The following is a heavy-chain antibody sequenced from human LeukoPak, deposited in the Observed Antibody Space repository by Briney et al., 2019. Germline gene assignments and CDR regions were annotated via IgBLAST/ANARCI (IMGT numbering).Heavy chain of an antibody. CDR2: INPNSGDT. CDR1: GYTFIGYH. CDR3: ARVHSYGSNRFRWYFDY. D-gene: IGHD5-18*01. J-gene: IGHJ4*02. Sequence: PLASVTVSCKASGYTFIGYHMHWVRQAPGQGLEWMGSINPNSGDTNYAQRFQGRVTMTRDTSISTAYMELSRLRSDDTAVYYCARVHSYGSNRFRWYFDYWGQGTLVTVSS. V-gene: IGHV1-2*02.